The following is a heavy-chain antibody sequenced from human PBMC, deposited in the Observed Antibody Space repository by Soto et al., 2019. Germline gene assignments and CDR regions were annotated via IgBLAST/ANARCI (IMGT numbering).Heavy chain of an antibody. D-gene: IGHD2-2*01. Sequence: EVQLLESGGGLVQPGGSLRLSCAASGFTFSTYTMSWVRQAPGKGLEWVSVIGGGGSSPSYVDSVQGRFTISRDNYKNTLFLQMNRLRAEDTAMYYCAKARCSTTNCYVPDYWGQGTLVTVSS. CDR2: IGGGGSSP. J-gene: IGHJ4*02. CDR1: GFTFSTYT. V-gene: IGHV3-23*01. CDR3: AKARCSTTNCYVPDY.